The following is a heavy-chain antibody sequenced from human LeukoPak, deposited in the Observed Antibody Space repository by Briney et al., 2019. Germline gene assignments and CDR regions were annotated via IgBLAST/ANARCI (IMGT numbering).Heavy chain of an antibody. D-gene: IGHD5-18*01. Sequence: PGGSLRLSCAASGFTFSSYAMTWVRQAPGKGLEWVSTISGSGGSTYYADSVKGGFTISRDNSKNTLYLQMNSLRAEDTAVYYCTKDRLTGYSFGYSYFDYWGQGTLVTVSS. CDR3: TKDRLTGYSFGYSYFDY. CDR2: ISGSGGST. V-gene: IGHV3-23*01. J-gene: IGHJ4*02. CDR1: GFTFSSYA.